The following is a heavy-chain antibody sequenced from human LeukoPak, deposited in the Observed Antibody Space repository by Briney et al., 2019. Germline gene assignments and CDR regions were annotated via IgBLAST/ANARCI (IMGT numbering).Heavy chain of an antibody. CDR1: GYTFTGYY. D-gene: IGHD3-22*01. Sequence: ASVKVSCKASGYTFTGYYMHWVRQAPGQGLEWMGWINPNSGGTNYAQKFQGRVTMTRDTSISTAYMELRRLRSDDTAVYYCARYYYDSSGYYPGYWGQGTLVTVSS. CDR2: INPNSGGT. CDR3: ARYYYDSSGYYPGY. V-gene: IGHV1-2*02. J-gene: IGHJ4*02.